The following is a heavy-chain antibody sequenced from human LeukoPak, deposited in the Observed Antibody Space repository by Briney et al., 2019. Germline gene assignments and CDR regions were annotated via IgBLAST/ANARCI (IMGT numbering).Heavy chain of an antibody. CDR1: GFTFSSYA. CDR3: VKMGTYCYDSSGSNY. Sequence: GGSLRLSCSASGFTFSSYAMHWVCQAPGKGLEYVSAINTNGGTTYYSDSVKGRFTISRDNSKNTLYLQMSSLRDEDTAVYYCVKMGTYCYDSSGSNYWGQGTLVTVSS. V-gene: IGHV3-64D*09. J-gene: IGHJ4*02. D-gene: IGHD3-22*01. CDR2: INTNGGTT.